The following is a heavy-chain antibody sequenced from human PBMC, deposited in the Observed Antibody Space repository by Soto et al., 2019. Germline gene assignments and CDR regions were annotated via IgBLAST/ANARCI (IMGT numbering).Heavy chain of an antibody. Sequence: SETLSLTCTVSGGSISRGGYYWNWIRQHPGKGLEWIGYIFYSGTTYYNPSLKSRVTISVDTSKNQFSLKLSSVTAADTAAYYCARSVDPWGQGTLVTV. CDR3: ARSVDP. CDR1: GGSISRGGYY. J-gene: IGHJ5*02. V-gene: IGHV4-31*03. CDR2: IFYSGTT.